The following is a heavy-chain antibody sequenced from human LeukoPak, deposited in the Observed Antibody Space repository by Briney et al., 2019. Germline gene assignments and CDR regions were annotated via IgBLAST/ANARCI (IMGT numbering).Heavy chain of an antibody. J-gene: IGHJ4*02. CDR3: AKGYDSSGYYFNSHDY. CDR2: ISGSGGNT. D-gene: IGHD3-22*01. V-gene: IGHV3-23*01. Sequence: GGSLRLSCAASGFTFSSCAMSWVRQAPGKGLEWVSTISGSGGNTYYADSVKGRFTISRDNSKNTLYLQMNSLRAEDTAVYYCAKGYDSSGYYFNSHDYWGQGTLVTVSS. CDR1: GFTFSSCA.